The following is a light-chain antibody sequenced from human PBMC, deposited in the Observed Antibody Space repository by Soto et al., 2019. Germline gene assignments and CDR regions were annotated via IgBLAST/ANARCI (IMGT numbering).Light chain of an antibody. CDR1: QSVGTN. J-gene: IGKJ1*01. CDR2: GAS. CDR3: QQYNNWPET. Sequence: EIEMTQSPATLTLSPGERATLSCRASQSVGTNLAWYQQKPGQAPRLLIFGASTRATGVPARISGSGSGTDFTLTISSLQSEDFAMYYCQQYNNWPETVGQGTEVEIK. V-gene: IGKV3-15*01.